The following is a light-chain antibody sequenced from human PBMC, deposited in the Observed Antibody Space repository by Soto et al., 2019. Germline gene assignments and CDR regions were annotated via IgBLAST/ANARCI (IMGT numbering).Light chain of an antibody. J-gene: IGKJ4*01. CDR2: DAS. V-gene: IGKV3-11*01. Sequence: EIVLPQSPATLSLSPGQRATLSCRASQSVSRYLAWYQQKPGQAPRRVIYDASNRSADIPARFSGSGSGTDFPLALNSLEPEDFAVYYCQQRSNWPLPFGGGTKVE. CDR1: QSVSRY. CDR3: QQRSNWPLP.